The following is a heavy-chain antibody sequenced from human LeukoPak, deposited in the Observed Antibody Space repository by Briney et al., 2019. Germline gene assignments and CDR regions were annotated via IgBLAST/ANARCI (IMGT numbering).Heavy chain of an antibody. CDR2: ISGSGCYT. V-gene: IGHV3-23*01. J-gene: IGHJ4*02. D-gene: IGHD2-2*01. Sequence: GGSLRLSCAASGFTFSSYAMNWVRQAPGKGLEWVSAISGSGCYTYFPASVKGPFPLSKDNSHNPLYLPMNRLRAQDTAVYYCAKDQCSSTSCYYFDYWGQGTLVTVSS. CDR3: AKDQCSSTSCYYFDY. CDR1: GFTFSSYA.